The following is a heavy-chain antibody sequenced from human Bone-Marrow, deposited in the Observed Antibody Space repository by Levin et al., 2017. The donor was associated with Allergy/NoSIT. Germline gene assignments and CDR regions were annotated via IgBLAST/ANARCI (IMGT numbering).Heavy chain of an antibody. J-gene: IGHJ4*02. CDR1: GGSISSSY. V-gene: IGHV4-4*07. D-gene: IGHD2-2*01. CDR2: IYTSGST. Sequence: SQTLSLTCTVSGGSISSSYWSWIRQPAGKGLEWIGRIYTSGSTNYNPSLKSRVTMSVDTSKNQFSLKLSSVTAADTAVYYCAREREDQLLWVFDYWGQGTLVTVSS. CDR3: AREREDQLLWVFDY.